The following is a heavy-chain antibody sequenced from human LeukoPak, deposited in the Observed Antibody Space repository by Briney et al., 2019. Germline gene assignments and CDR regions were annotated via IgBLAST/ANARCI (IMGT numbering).Heavy chain of an antibody. CDR2: ISSSSSYI. Sequence: GGSLRLSCAASGFTFSSYSMNWVRQAPGKGLEWVSSISSSSSYIYYADSVKGRFTISRDNAKNSLYLQMNSLRAEDTAVYYCARASVRGGYYFDYWGQGTLVTVSS. V-gene: IGHV3-21*01. CDR3: ARASVRGGYYFDY. CDR1: GFTFSSYS. D-gene: IGHD3-10*01. J-gene: IGHJ4*02.